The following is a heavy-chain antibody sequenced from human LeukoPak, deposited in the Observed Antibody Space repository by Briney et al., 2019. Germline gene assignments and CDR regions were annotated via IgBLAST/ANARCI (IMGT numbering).Heavy chain of an antibody. V-gene: IGHV3-7*01. J-gene: IGHJ4*02. CDR1: GFTFSSYW. CDR3: AREDLVAYCGGDCYSEFDY. D-gene: IGHD2-21*02. CDR2: IKQDGSEK. Sequence: GGSLRLSCAASGFTFSSYWMSWVRQAPGKGLEWVANIKQDGSEKYYVDSVKGRFTISRDNAKNSLYLQMNSLRVEDTAVYYCAREDLVAYCGGDCYSEFDYWGQGTRVTVSS.